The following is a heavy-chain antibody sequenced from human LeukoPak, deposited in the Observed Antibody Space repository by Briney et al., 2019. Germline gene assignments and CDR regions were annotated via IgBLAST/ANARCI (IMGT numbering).Heavy chain of an antibody. V-gene: IGHV1-18*01. D-gene: IGHD3-22*01. Sequence: GASVKVSCKASGYTFTSYGISWVRQAPGQGLEWMGWISAYNGNTNYAQKLQGRVTMTTDTSTSTAYMELRSLRSDDTAVYYCARHITTTSPYYYYGMDVWGQGTTVTVSS. CDR3: ARHITTTSPYYYYGMDV. CDR2: ISAYNGNT. CDR1: GYTFTSYG. J-gene: IGHJ6*02.